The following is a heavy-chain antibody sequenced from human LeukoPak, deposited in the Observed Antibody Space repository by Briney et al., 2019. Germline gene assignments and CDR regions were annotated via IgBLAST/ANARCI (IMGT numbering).Heavy chain of an antibody. CDR2: IYYSGST. Sequence: SETLSLTCTVSGGSISSGGYYWSWIRQHPGKGLEWIGYIYYSGSTYYNPSLKSRVTISVDTSKNQFSLKLSSVTAADTAVYYCARETPGGNSDWFDPWGQGTLVTVPS. CDR3: ARETPGGNSDWFDP. CDR1: GGSISSGGYY. D-gene: IGHD4-23*01. J-gene: IGHJ5*02. V-gene: IGHV4-31*03.